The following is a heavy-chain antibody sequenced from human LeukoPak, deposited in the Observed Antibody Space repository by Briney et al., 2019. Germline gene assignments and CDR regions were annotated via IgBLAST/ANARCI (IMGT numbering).Heavy chain of an antibody. V-gene: IGHV3-21*01. CDR1: GFTFSRYS. CDR2: ISSSSLYI. Sequence: PGGSLRLSCAASGFTFSRYSMNWVRQAPGRGLEWVSSISSSSLYIYYADSVKGRFTISRDNAKNSLFLQMNSLRAEDTAVYYCARVPSTTTLRGPLDYWGQGTLVTVSS. D-gene: IGHD4-17*01. J-gene: IGHJ4*02. CDR3: ARVPSTTTLRGPLDY.